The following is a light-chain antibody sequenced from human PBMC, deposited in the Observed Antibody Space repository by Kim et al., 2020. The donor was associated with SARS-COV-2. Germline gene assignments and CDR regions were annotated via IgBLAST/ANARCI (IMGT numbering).Light chain of an antibody. CDR1: SYNIGEDSD. CDR2: GDT. V-gene: IGLV1-40*01. Sequence: QSVTISCTGSSYNIGEDSDVHWYQHLPGTAPNLLIFGDTTRASGVPGRFSGSKSGTSASLAITGLQAEDEGDYYCHSYDSGLTGYVFGSGTKVTVL. CDR3: HSYDSGLTGYV. J-gene: IGLJ1*01.